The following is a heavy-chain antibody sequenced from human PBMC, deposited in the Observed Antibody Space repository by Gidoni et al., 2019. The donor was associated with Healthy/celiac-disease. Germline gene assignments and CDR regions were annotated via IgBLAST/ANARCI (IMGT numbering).Heavy chain of an antibody. V-gene: IGHV3-30*18. CDR3: AKDSGGLDY. D-gene: IGHD3-10*01. CDR1: GFAFSSYG. Sequence: QVQLVESGGGVVQPGRSLRLSCAASGFAFSSYGMHWVRQAPGKGLEWVAVISYDGSNKYYADSGKGRFTISRDNSKNTLYLQMNSLRAEDTAVYYCAKDSGGLDYWGQGTLVTVSS. J-gene: IGHJ4*02. CDR2: ISYDGSNK.